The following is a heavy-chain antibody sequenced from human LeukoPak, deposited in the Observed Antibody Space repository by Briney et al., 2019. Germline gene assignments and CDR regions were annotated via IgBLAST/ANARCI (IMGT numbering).Heavy chain of an antibody. CDR1: GFSFSSYG. J-gene: IGHJ4*02. Sequence: PGGSLRLSCAVSGFSFSSYGINWVRQAPGKGLEWVSFISSGSNYIYYADSVKGRFTISGDNAMNSLYLQMNSLRAEDTAVYYCARAGDNTTMVTQWGQGTLVTVSS. CDR2: ISSGSNYI. D-gene: IGHD5-18*01. CDR3: ARAGDNTTMVTQ. V-gene: IGHV3-21*01.